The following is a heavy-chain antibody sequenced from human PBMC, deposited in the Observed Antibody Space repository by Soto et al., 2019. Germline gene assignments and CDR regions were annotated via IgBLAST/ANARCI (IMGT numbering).Heavy chain of an antibody. V-gene: IGHV1-18*01. Sequence: QVHLVQSGAEVKKPGASVKVSCQASGYAFTTYGITWVRQAPGQGLEWMGWISAHNGNTNYAQKLQGSVTVTRDTATRTAYMELRSLRSDATAVYYCARGRYGDYWGQGALVTVSS. D-gene: IGHD1-1*01. J-gene: IGHJ4*02. CDR3: ARGRYGDY. CDR2: ISAHNGNT. CDR1: GYAFTTYG.